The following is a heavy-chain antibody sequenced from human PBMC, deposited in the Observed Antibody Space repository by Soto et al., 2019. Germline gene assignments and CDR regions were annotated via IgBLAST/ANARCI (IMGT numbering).Heavy chain of an antibody. CDR3: AREAGGFIIFLKTAATKSSSHT. V-gene: IGHV1-69*13. CDR2: IIPIFGTT. CDR1: GGTFSSYA. D-gene: IGHD6-25*01. Sequence: SVKVSCKASGGTFSSYAISWVRQAPGQGLEWMGGIIPIFGTTNYAQKFQGRVTITADESTSTAYMELSSLRSDDTAVYYCAREAGGFIIFLKTAATKSSSHTWRQATRVTVS. J-gene: IGHJ6*02.